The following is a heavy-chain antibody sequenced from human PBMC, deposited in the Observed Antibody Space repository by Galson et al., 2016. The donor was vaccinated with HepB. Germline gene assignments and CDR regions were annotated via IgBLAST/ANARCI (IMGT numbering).Heavy chain of an antibody. CDR2: INTDGGAK. CDR1: GFTFSNYW. J-gene: IGHJ3*02. Sequence: SLRLSCAASGFTFSNYWISWVRQAPGKGLEWVANINTDGGAKFYVDSVKGRFTISRDNAKNSLYLEMNSLRDGDTAMYYCARDVDVATYDIWGQGTMVTVSS. CDR3: ARDVDVATYDI. V-gene: IGHV3-7*03. D-gene: IGHD3-9*01.